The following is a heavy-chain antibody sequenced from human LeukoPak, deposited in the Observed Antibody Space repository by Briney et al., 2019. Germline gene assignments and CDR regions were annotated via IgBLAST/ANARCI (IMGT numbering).Heavy chain of an antibody. V-gene: IGHV3-7*01. CDR2: INEDGSVT. D-gene: IGHD5-24*01. CDR1: GISFSGSW. Sequence: GGSLRLSCVVSGISFSGSWMTWVRQAPGRGLESVANINEDGSVTYFVDSVKGRFVISRDNANNSVFLQLKSLRAKDTAVYYCATGRLQPAHWGQGTLVTVSS. CDR3: ATGRLQPAH. J-gene: IGHJ4*02.